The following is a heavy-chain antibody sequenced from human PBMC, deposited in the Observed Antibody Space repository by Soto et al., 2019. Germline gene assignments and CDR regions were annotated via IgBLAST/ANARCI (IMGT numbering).Heavy chain of an antibody. CDR2: ISGSGGST. Sequence: GGSLRLSCAASGFTFSSYAMSWVRQAPGKGLEWVSAISGSGGSTYYADSVEGRFTISRANSKNTLYLQMNSLRAEGTAVYYCAKRRRGPRYYYDSSGYYQGYWYFDLWGRGTLVTVSS. CDR3: AKRRRGPRYYYDSSGYYQGYWYFDL. J-gene: IGHJ2*01. V-gene: IGHV3-23*01. CDR1: GFTFSSYA. D-gene: IGHD3-22*01.